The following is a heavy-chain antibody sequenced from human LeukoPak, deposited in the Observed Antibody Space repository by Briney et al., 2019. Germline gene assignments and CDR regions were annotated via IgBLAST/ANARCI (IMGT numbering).Heavy chain of an antibody. V-gene: IGHV3-23*01. CDR2: VRGSGET. CDR1: GFTFSNYA. CDR3: ARDLRGAFDI. D-gene: IGHD3-10*01. Sequence: GGSLRLSCTASGFTFSNYAMSWVRQAPGKGLEWVANVRGSGETYYTESVKGRFTISRDNSKNTVYLQMNSLRAEDTALFCCARDLRGAFDIWGQGTMVTVSS. J-gene: IGHJ3*02.